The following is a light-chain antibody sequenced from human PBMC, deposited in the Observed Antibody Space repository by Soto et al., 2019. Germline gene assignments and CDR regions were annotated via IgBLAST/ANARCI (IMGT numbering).Light chain of an antibody. J-gene: IGKJ1*01. CDR2: DAS. V-gene: IGKV1-5*01. CDR1: QSVNKW. CDR3: QQYNSYSRT. Sequence: IQMTQSPSTLSASGGDRVTITCRASQSVNKWLAWYQQKPGKAPKLLIFDASNLESGVPSRFSGNGSGTEFTLTITGLQADDFATYFCQQYNSYSRTFGQGTKVDIK.